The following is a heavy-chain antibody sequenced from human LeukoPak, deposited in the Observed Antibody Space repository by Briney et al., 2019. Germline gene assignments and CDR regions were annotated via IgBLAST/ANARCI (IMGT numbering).Heavy chain of an antibody. J-gene: IGHJ4*02. CDR2: IHYTGST. CDR3: ARHGSAYSPFDY. D-gene: IGHD1-26*01. V-gene: IGHV4-59*08. Sequence: SETLSLTCTVSGGSISSYYWIWIRQSPGKGLEWIGYIHYTGSTDYSPSLKSRVTISVDTSKNQFSLKLSSVTAADTAVYYCARHGSAYSPFDYWGQGTLVTVSS. CDR1: GGSISSYY.